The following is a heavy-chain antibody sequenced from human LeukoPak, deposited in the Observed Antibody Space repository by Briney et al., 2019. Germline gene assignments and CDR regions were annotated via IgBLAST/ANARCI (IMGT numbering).Heavy chain of an antibody. V-gene: IGHV4-34*01. CDR1: GGSFSGYY. D-gene: IGHD3-9*01. CDR2: INHSGST. Sequence: PSETLSLTCAVYGGSFSGYYWSWIRQPPGKGLEWIGEINHSGSTNYNPSLKSRVTISVDTSKNQFSLKLSSVTAADTAVYYCARQERYFDWLLYYFDYWGQGTLVTVSS. CDR3: ARQERYFDWLLYYFDY. J-gene: IGHJ4*02.